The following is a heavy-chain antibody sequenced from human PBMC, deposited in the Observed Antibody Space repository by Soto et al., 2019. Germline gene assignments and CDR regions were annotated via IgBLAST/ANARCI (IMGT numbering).Heavy chain of an antibody. J-gene: IGHJ6*02. CDR1: GYIFTSYT. CDR3: ARGSEQLVQYYYYGMDV. V-gene: IGHV1-3*01. Sequence: ASVKVSCQTSGYIFTSYTTHWVRQAPGQRLEWMGWITSGNGDTKYSQKFQGRVTITRDTSASTAYMELNSLRAEDTAVYYCARGSEQLVQYYYYGMDVWGQGTTVTVSS. D-gene: IGHD6-6*01. CDR2: ITSGNGDT.